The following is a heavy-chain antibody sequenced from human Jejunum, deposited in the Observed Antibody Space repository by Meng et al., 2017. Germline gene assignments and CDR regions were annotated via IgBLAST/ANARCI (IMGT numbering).Heavy chain of an antibody. J-gene: IGHJ4*02. CDR2: INDSGST. V-gene: IGHV4-34*01. D-gene: IGHD4-11*01. CDR1: GGSISDYY. CDR3: ARGNEYSNYGADF. Sequence: QVKLQQWGAGLLKPSETLSLTCAVYGGSISDYYWTWIRQPPGKGLEWIGEINDSGSTNYNPSLKSRVTIPVDTSKSQFYLRVSSVTAADTAVYYCARGNEYSNYGADFWGQGTLVPSPQ.